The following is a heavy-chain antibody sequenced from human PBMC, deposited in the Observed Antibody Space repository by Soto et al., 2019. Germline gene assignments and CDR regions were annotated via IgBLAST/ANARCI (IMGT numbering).Heavy chain of an antibody. J-gene: IGHJ4*02. CDR1: GGSFSGYY. CDR2: INHSGST. D-gene: IGHD3-22*01. Sequence: SETLSLTCAVYGGSFSGYYWSWIRQPPGKGLEWIGEINHSGSTNYNPSLKSRVTISVDTSKNQFSLKLSSVTAADTAVYYCARGKLLRTTTYYYDSSGYLRYYFDXWGQGTLVTV. CDR3: ARGKLLRTTTYYYDSSGYLRYYFDX. V-gene: IGHV4-34*01.